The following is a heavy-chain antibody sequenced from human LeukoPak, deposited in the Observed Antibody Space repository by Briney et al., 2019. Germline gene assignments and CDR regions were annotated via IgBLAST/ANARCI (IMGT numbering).Heavy chain of an antibody. CDR2: ISYDGSNK. J-gene: IGHJ6*02. V-gene: IGHV3-30*18. Sequence: PGGSLRLSCAASGFTFSSYGVHWVRQAPGKGLEWVAVISYDGSNKYYADSVKGRFTISRDNSKNTLYLQMNSLRAEDTAVYYCAKGRLYCGGDCYTHMDVWGQGTTVTVSS. D-gene: IGHD2-21*02. CDR3: AKGRLYCGGDCYTHMDV. CDR1: GFTFSSYG.